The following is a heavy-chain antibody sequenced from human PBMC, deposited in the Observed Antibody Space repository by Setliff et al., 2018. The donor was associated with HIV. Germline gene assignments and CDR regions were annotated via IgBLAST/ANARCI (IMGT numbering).Heavy chain of an antibody. CDR2: FDPQDGET. J-gene: IGHJ3*02. Sequence: GASVKVSCKVSGFTLSEVSIHWVRQAPGKGLEWMGYFDPQDGETVYAQKFQGRVTMTEDTPTDTAYMEMSGLRSEDTAVYYCARHPLSRRRRTTVTTVGAFDIWGQGTKVTVSS. CDR3: ARHPLSRRRRTTVTTVGAFDI. CDR1: GFTLSEVS. D-gene: IGHD4-17*01. V-gene: IGHV1-24*01.